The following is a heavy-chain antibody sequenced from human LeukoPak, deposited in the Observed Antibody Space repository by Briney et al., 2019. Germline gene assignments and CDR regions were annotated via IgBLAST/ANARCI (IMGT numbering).Heavy chain of an antibody. J-gene: IGHJ3*02. CDR1: GFTVSSSY. CDR3: ARDRDTGYSGGDALDI. V-gene: IGHV3-7*03. CDR2: IKEDGTEQ. D-gene: IGHD3-9*01. Sequence: PGGSLRLSCAGSGFTVSSSYMTWVRQIPGTGLEWVGNIKEDGTEQYYVDSVRGRFTISRDNAKNSLYLQMNSLRVEDTAVYYCARDRDTGYSGGDALDIWGQGTMITVSS.